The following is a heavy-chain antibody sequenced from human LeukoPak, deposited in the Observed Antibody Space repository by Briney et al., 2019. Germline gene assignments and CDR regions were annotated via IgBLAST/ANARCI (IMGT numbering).Heavy chain of an antibody. V-gene: IGHV1-69*05. D-gene: IGHD3-3*01. CDR1: GGTFSSYA. CDR2: IIPIFGTA. CDR3: ASPSHLEWLLAFDY. Sequence: ASVKVSCKASGGTFSSYAISWVRQAPGQGLEWMGGIIPIFGTANYAQKFQGRVTITTDESTSTAYMELSSLRSEDTAVYYCASPSHLEWLLAFDYWGQGTLVTVSS. J-gene: IGHJ4*02.